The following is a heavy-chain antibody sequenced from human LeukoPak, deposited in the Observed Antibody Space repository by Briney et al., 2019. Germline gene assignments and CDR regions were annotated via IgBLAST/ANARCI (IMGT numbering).Heavy chain of an antibody. CDR2: IYHSGST. CDR3: ARRPRGIAAAGRSFDY. Sequence: SETLSLTCSVSGYSISSGYYRGWIRQPPGKGLEWIGSIYHSGSTYYNPSLKSRVTISVDTSKNQFSLKLSSVTAADTAVYYCARRPRGIAAAGRSFDYWGQGTLVTVSS. V-gene: IGHV4-38-2*02. J-gene: IGHJ4*02. D-gene: IGHD6-13*01. CDR1: GYSISSGYY.